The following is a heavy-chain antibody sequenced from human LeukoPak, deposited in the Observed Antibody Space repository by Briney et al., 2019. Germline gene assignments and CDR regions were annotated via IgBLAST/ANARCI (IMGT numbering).Heavy chain of an antibody. CDR1: GFTFDDYA. J-gene: IGHJ4*02. V-gene: IGHV3-9*01. Sequence: GGSLRLSCAASGFTFDDYAMHWVRQAPGKGLEWVSGISWNSGSIGYADSVKGRFTISRDNAKNSLYLQMNSLRAEDTALYYCAKVRGLGSGYRGYFDYWGQGTLVTVSS. CDR2: ISWNSGSI. CDR3: AKVRGLGSGYRGYFDY. D-gene: IGHD3-22*01.